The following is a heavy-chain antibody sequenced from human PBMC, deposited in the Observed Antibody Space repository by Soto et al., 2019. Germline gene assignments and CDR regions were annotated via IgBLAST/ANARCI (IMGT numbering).Heavy chain of an antibody. Sequence: KPSETLSLTCSVSGGSMNNGGYYWSWIRQLPGKGLEWIGYIYSNGDTYYNPSLKSRLTISVDTSKSQFSLNLTSVTAADTAVYYCARRGGSSSRYYYYALDVWGQGTTVTVSS. J-gene: IGHJ6*02. CDR2: IYSNGDT. D-gene: IGHD6-6*01. CDR1: GGSMNNGGYY. V-gene: IGHV4-31*03. CDR3: ARRGGSSSRYYYYALDV.